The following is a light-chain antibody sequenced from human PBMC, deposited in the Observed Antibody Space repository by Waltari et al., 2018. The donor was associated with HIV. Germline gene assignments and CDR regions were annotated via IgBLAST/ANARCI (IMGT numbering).Light chain of an antibody. CDR3: SSFANRDGFYVL. J-gene: IGLJ2*01. CDR1: NSDIATYDY. Sequence: QSALTQPPSASGSPGQSVTLSCTGTNSDIATYDYVSSYQQHPGKAPKLVISEVTKRPSGVSDRFSGSKSGNTAFLTVSGLQAEDEADYYCSSFANRDGFYVLFGGGTRLTVL. CDR2: EVT. V-gene: IGLV2-8*01.